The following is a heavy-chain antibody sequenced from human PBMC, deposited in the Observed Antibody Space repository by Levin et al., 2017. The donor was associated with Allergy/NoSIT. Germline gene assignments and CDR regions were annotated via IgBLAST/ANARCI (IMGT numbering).Heavy chain of an antibody. J-gene: IGHJ4*02. Sequence: PGGSLRLSCAASGFTFSNAWMSWVRQAPGKGLEWVGRIKSKTDGGTTDYAAPVKDRFTISRDDSKNTLYLQMNSLKTEDTAMYYCSTPRGHWYYFDYWGQGTLVTVSS. CDR2: IKSKTDGGTT. V-gene: IGHV3-15*01. CDR3: STPRGHWYYFDY. D-gene: IGHD2-8*02. CDR1: GFTFSNAW.